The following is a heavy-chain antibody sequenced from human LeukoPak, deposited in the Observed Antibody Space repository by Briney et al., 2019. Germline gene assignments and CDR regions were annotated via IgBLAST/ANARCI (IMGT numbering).Heavy chain of an antibody. CDR1: GFTFSSYG. CDR3: AKNGWDRSGWYVFNY. V-gene: IGHV3-30*02. CDR2: IRYDGSNK. Sequence: GGSLRLSCAASGFTFSSYGMHWVRQAPGKGLEWVAFIRYDGSNKYYADSVKGRFTISRDNSKNTLYLQMNSLRAEDTAVYYCAKNGWDRSGWYVFNYWGQGTLVTVSS. J-gene: IGHJ4*02. D-gene: IGHD6-19*01.